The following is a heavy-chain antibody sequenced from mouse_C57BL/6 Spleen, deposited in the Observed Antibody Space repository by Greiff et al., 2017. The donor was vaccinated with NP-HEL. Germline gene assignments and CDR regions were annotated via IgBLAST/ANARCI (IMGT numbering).Heavy chain of an antibody. V-gene: IGHV1-64*01. CDR2: IHPNSGST. D-gene: IGHD3-2*02. CDR1: GYTFTSYW. J-gene: IGHJ2*01. Sequence: VQLQQPGAELVKPGASVKLSCKASGYTFTSYWMHWVKQRPGQGLEWIGMIHPNSGSTNYNEKFKSKATLTVDKSSSTAYMQLSSLTSEDSAVYYCARSAQATTLDYWGQGTTLTVSS. CDR3: ARSAQATTLDY.